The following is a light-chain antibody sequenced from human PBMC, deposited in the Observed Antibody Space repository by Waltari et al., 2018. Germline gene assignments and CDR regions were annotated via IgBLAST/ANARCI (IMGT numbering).Light chain of an antibody. CDR1: QGISSC. V-gene: IGKV1-8*01. J-gene: IGKJ3*01. Sequence: AIRMTQSPSSFSASTGDRVTITCRASQGISSCLAWYQQKPGKAPKLLIYAASTLQSGVPSRFSGSGSGTDFTLTISCLQSDDFATYYCQQYYSYPLTFGPGTTVDFK. CDR2: AAS. CDR3: QQYYSYPLT.